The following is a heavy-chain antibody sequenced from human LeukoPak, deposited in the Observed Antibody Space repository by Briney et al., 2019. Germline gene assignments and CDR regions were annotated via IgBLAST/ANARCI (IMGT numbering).Heavy chain of an antibody. Sequence: PGGSLRLSCAASGLTVSSNYMSWVRQAPGKGLEWVSVIYSGGSTYYADSVKGRFTISRDNSKNTLYLQMNSLRAEDTAVYYCARDASAGSPFDPWGQGTLVTVSS. CDR1: GLTVSSNY. J-gene: IGHJ5*02. CDR2: IYSGGST. D-gene: IGHD6-19*01. CDR3: ARDASAGSPFDP. V-gene: IGHV3-66*01.